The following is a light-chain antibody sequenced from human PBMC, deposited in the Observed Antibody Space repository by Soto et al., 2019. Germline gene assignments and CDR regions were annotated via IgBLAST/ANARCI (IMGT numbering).Light chain of an antibody. CDR1: QSISSW. J-gene: IGKJ1*01. CDR3: QQYNSYLGI. V-gene: IGKV1-5*03. Sequence: IQVANTSSDERPAGEESISRTSRASQSISSWLAWYQQKPGKATKLLIYKASSLESGVPSRFSGSGSGPEISFTCGRLQPADFASYYCQQYNSYLGIVGQGTKVDIK. CDR2: KAS.